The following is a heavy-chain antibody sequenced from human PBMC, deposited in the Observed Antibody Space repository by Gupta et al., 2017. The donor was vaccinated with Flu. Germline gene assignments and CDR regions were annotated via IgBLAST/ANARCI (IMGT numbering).Heavy chain of an antibody. V-gene: IGHV3-23*01. CDR3: AKGICSSTSCYPYYFDF. J-gene: IGHJ4*02. CDR1: GCTFSCYA. Sequence: EVLLLESGGGLVQPRGSLRLSCAASGCTFSCYAMRWVSQDPGKGMEWVSAISGSGGSTSYAESVKGRFTISRDNSKITLYLQMNSLRAEDTAVYYCAKGICSSTSCYPYYFDFWGQGTLVTVSS. CDR2: ISGSGGST. D-gene: IGHD2-2*01.